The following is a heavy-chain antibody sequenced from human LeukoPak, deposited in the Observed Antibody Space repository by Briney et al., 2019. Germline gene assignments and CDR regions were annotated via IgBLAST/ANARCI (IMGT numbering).Heavy chain of an antibody. J-gene: IGHJ4*02. V-gene: IGHV3-30-3*01. Sequence: GRSLRLSCAASGFTFSSYAMHWVRQAPGKGLEWVAVISYDGSNKYYADSVKGRFTISRDNSKNTLYLQMNSLRAEDTAVYYCARNVGDSYGVVDYWAREPWSPSPQ. CDR1: GFTFSSYA. CDR2: ISYDGSNK. D-gene: IGHD5-18*01. CDR3: ARNVGDSYGVVDY.